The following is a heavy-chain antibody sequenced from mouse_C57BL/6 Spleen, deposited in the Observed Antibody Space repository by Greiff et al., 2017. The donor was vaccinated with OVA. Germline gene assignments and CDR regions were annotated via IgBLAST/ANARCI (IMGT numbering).Heavy chain of an antibody. CDR1: GFTFSSYA. Sequence: EVQVVESGGGLVKPGGSLKLSCAASGFTFSSYAMSWVRQTPEKRLEWVATISDGGSYTYYPDNVKGRFTISRDNAKNNLYLQMSHLKSEDTAMYYCARVPYYYGSPHYFDYWGQGTTLTVSS. J-gene: IGHJ2*01. CDR2: ISDGGSYT. D-gene: IGHD1-1*01. CDR3: ARVPYYYGSPHYFDY. V-gene: IGHV5-4*01.